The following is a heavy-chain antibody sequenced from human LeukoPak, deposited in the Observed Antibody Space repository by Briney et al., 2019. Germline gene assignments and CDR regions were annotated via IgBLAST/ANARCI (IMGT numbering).Heavy chain of an antibody. CDR2: INPSGGST. J-gene: IGHJ2*01. CDR3: ARGGLRAYYDFWSGSPGYFDL. V-gene: IGHV1-46*01. D-gene: IGHD3-3*01. CDR1: GYTFTSYY. Sequence: GASVKVSCKASGYTFTSYYMHWVRQAPGQGLEWMGIINPSGGSTSYAQKFQGRVTITRNTSISTAYMELSSLRSEDTAVYYCARGGLRAYYDFWSGSPGYFDLWGRGTLVTVSS.